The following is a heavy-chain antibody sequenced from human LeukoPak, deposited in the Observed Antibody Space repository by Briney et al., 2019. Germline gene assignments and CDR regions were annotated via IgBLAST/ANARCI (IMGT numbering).Heavy chain of an antibody. D-gene: IGHD6-13*01. CDR3: VTANSSSWYADKNFDY. Sequence: GGSLRLSCAASGYTSRGYAMHWGRQAPGKGLEYVSAISSNGGSTYYADSVKGRFTISRDNYKNTMYLQMSSLRAEGTAVYYCVTANSSSWYADKNFDYWGQGTLVTVSS. CDR1: GYTSRGYA. V-gene: IGHV3-64D*09. CDR2: ISSNGGST. J-gene: IGHJ4*02.